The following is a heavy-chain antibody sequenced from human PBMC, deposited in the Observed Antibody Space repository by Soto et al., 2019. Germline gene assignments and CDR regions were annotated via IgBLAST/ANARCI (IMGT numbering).Heavy chain of an antibody. CDR1: GFTFSSYA. CDR2: ISGSGSNK. V-gene: IGHV3-30-3*01. J-gene: IGHJ6*02. CDR3: AKDQNIQLWPRYYYYGMDV. D-gene: IGHD5-18*01. Sequence: GGSLRLSCAASGFTFSSYAMHWVRQAPGKGLEWVSVISGSGSNKYYADSVKGRFTISRDNSKNTLYLQMNSLRAEDTAVYYCAKDQNIQLWPRYYYYGMDVWGQGTTVTVSS.